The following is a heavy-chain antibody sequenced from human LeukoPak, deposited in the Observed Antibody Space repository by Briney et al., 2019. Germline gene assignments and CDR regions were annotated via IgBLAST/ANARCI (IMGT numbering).Heavy chain of an antibody. Sequence: GGSLRLSCAASGFTFSSYSMNWVRQAPGKGLEWVSYISSSSSTIYYADSVKGRFTISRDNAKNSLYLQTNSLRAEDTAVYYCARDSGDYYDSGDYWGQGTLVTVSS. CDR3: ARDSGDYYDSGDY. V-gene: IGHV3-48*01. J-gene: IGHJ4*02. D-gene: IGHD3-22*01. CDR2: ISSSSSTI. CDR1: GFTFSSYS.